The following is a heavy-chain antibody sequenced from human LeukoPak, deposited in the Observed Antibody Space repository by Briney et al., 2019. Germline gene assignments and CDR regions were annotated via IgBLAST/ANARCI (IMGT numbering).Heavy chain of an antibody. V-gene: IGHV3-11*01. CDR3: ARDSSSRTYYFDY. CDR1: GFTFSDYY. CDR2: ISSSGSTI. J-gene: IGHJ4*02. D-gene: IGHD6-13*01. Sequence: PGGSLRLSCTASGFTFSDYYMSWIRQAPGKGLEWVSYISSSGSTIYYADSVKGRFTISRDNAKNSLYLQMNSLRAEDTAVYYCARDSSSRTYYFDYWGQGTLVTVSS.